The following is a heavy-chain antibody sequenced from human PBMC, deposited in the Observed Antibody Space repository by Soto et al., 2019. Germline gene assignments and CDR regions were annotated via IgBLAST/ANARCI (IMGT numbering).Heavy chain of an antibody. CDR3: ARDKSPYSSGWHNRHFAH. D-gene: IGHD6-19*01. Sequence: QVQLVESGGGVVQPGRSLRLSCAASGFTFSSYAMHWVRQAPGKGLEWVAVLSYDGSNKYYADSVKGRFTISRDNSKTLYLQMNSLRAEDTAVYYCARDKSPYSSGWHNRHFAHWGQGTLVTVSS. CDR1: GFTFSSYA. CDR2: LSYDGSNK. J-gene: IGHJ4*02. V-gene: IGHV3-30-3*01.